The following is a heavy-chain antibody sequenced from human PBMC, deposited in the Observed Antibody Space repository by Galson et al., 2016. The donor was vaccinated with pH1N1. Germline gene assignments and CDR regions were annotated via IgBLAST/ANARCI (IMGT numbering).Heavy chain of an antibody. D-gene: IGHD2-21*02. V-gene: IGHV5-51*01. CDR1: GGTFLSHW. J-gene: IGHJ4*03. Sequence: QSGAEVKKPGESLKISCKGSGGTFLSHWIAWVRQKPGNGLEWMGIIYPGASDPRYSPSFEGQVTISADKASSTAYLRWSSLKASDTAMYYCARLAHCSGDCYSMGPWGYFDFWGQGTLVTVSS. CDR3: ARLAHCSGDCYSMGPWGYFDF. CDR2: IYPGASDP.